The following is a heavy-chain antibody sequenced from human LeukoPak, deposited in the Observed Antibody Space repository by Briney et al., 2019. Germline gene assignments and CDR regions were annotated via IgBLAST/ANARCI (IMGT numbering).Heavy chain of an antibody. D-gene: IGHD5-12*01. CDR3: ARDLKGYSTH. J-gene: IGHJ4*02. Sequence: GGSLRLSCAASGFTFSSYGMHWVRQAPGKGLEWVAVISYDGSNKYYADSVKGRFTISRDNAKNSLYLQMNSLRGEDTAVYYCARDLKGYSTHWGQGTLVTVST. V-gene: IGHV3-30*03. CDR1: GFTFSSYG. CDR2: ISYDGSNK.